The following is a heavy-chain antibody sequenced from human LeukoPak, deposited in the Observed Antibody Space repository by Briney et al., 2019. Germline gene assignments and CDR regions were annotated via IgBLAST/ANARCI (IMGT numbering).Heavy chain of an antibody. J-gene: IGHJ4*02. Sequence: SETLSLTCTVSGGSISSGSYYWSWIRQPAGKGLEWIGRIYTSGSTNYNPSLKSRVTISVDTSKNQFSLNLSSVTAADTAMYYCARGSYSFDSSSSPLGPLFDSWGQGTLVTVSS. CDR3: ARGSYSFDSSSSPLGPLFDS. CDR2: IYTSGST. CDR1: GGSISSGSYY. V-gene: IGHV4-61*02. D-gene: IGHD3-22*01.